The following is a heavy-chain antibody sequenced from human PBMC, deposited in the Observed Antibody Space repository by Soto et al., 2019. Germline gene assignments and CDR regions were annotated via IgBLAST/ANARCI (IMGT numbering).Heavy chain of an antibody. J-gene: IGHJ4*01. CDR2: ISSSSENI. CDR1: GFSFRDHS. CDR3: ARLPKGSVVTG. D-gene: IGHD2-21*02. V-gene: IGHV3-48*02. Sequence: GGSLRLSCVGSGFSFRDHSMNWVRQPPGRGLQWISYISSSSENIYYADSVKGRFTVSRDNAKNTLFLQMNSLRDDDSAIYYCARLPKGSVVTGWGQGSLVTVSS.